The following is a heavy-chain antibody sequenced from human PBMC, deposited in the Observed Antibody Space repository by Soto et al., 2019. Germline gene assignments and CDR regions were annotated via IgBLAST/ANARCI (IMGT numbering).Heavy chain of an antibody. Sequence: SVKVSCKASGYTFTSYGISWVRQAPGQGLEWMGWISAYNGNTNYAQKLQGRVTITADKSTGTAYMELNSLRSEDTAVYYCVRDSPIGSTFSGYDGIDYWGQGTLVTVS. D-gene: IGHD5-12*01. J-gene: IGHJ4*02. CDR1: GYTFTSYG. CDR2: ISAYNGNT. V-gene: IGHV1-18*01. CDR3: VRDSPIGSTFSGYDGIDY.